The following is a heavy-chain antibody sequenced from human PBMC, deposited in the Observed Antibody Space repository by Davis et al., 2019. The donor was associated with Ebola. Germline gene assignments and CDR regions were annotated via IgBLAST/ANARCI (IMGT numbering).Heavy chain of an antibody. D-gene: IGHD3-22*01. CDR1: GGSISSYY. V-gene: IGHV4-59*01. J-gene: IGHJ5*02. CDR2: IYYSGST. Sequence: GSLRLSCTVSGGSISSYYWSWIRQPPGKGLEWIGYIYYSGSTNYNPSLKSRVTISVDTSKNQFSLKLSSVTAADTAVYYCARGVPTYYYDSSGYYGTPNWFDPWGQGTLVTVSS. CDR3: ARGVPTYYYDSSGYYGTPNWFDP.